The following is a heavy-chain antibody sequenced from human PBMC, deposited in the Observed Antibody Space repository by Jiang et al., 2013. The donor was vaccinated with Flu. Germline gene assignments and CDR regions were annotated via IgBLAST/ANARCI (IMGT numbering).Heavy chain of an antibody. J-gene: IGHJ4*02. D-gene: IGHD5-24*01. V-gene: IGHV1-2*02. Sequence: GAEVKKPGASVKVSCKASGYTFTGYYMHWVRQAPGQGLEWMGWINPNSGGTNYAQKFQGRVTMTRDTSISTVYMELTSLRSDDTAVYYCARDPPSRDMATNMGDYDYWGQGTLVTVSS. CDR1: GYTFTGYY. CDR2: INPNSGGT. CDR3: ARDPPSRDMATNMGDYDY.